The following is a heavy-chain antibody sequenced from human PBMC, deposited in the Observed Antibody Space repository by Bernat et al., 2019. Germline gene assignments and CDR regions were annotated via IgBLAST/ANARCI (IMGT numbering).Heavy chain of an antibody. D-gene: IGHD4-17*01. CDR2: FDPEDGET. J-gene: IGHJ2*01. CDR3: ATEQYPTTSPERITYWCFDL. Sequence: QVQLVQSGAEVKKPGASVKVSCKVSGYTLTELSMHWVRQAPGKGLEWMGGFDPEDGETIYAQKFQGRVTMTEDTSTDTAYMELSSLRSEDTAVYYCATEQYPTTSPERITYWCFDLWGRGTLVTVSS. CDR1: GYTLTELS. V-gene: IGHV1-24*01.